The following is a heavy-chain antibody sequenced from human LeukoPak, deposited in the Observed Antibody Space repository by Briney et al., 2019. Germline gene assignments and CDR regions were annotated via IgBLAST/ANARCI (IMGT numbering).Heavy chain of an antibody. V-gene: IGHV1-18*01. Sequence: ASVKVSCKASGYTFTSYGINWVRQAPGQGLEWMGWISGYNGNTNYAQKFQGRVTMTTDTSTSTAYMELRSLRSDDTAVYYCARSDWSSTICYQYYWGQGTLVTVSS. D-gene: IGHD2-2*01. CDR3: ARSDWSSTICYQYY. CDR1: GYTFTSYG. J-gene: IGHJ4*02. CDR2: ISGYNGNT.